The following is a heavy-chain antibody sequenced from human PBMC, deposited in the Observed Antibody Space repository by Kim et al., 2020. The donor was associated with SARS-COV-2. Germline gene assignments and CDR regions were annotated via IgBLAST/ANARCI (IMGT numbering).Heavy chain of an antibody. V-gene: IGHV4-39*01. D-gene: IGHD6-13*01. Sequence: YYNPSLQSRLTISVDTSKNQFSLKLSSVTAADTAVYYCARVSRTAAGFDYWGQGTLVTVSS. CDR3: ARVSRTAAGFDY. J-gene: IGHJ4*02.